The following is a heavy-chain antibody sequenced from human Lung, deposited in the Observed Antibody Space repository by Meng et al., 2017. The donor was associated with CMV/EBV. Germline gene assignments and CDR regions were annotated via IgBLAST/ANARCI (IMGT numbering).Heavy chain of an antibody. CDR3: AWTMIVGYDY. D-gene: IGHD3-22*01. Sequence: ESXKISCAASGFTFSSYSMNWVRQAPGKGLEWVSSISSSSSYIYYADSVKGRFTISRDNAKNSLYLQMNSLRAEDTAVYYCAWTMIVGYDYWGQGTLV. V-gene: IGHV3-21*01. CDR1: GFTFSSYS. CDR2: ISSSSSYI. J-gene: IGHJ4*02.